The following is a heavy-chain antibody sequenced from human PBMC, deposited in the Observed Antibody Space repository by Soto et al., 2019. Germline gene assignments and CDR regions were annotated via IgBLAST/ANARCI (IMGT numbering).Heavy chain of an antibody. Sequence: GGSLRLSCAASGFTFSSYGMHWVRQAPGKGLEWVAVIPYDGSNKYYADSVKGRFTISRDNSKNTLYLQMNSLRAEDTAVYYCAKDGGDIVVVPAAKNLDYWGQGTLVTVSS. D-gene: IGHD2-2*01. CDR1: GFTFSSYG. CDR3: AKDGGDIVVVPAAKNLDY. V-gene: IGHV3-30*18. CDR2: IPYDGSNK. J-gene: IGHJ4*02.